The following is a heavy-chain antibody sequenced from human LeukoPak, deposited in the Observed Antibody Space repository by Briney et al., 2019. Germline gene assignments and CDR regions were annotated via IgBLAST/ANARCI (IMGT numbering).Heavy chain of an antibody. CDR1: GYTFTGYY. CDR2: INPNSGGT. V-gene: IGHV1-2*02. Sequence: ASVKVSCKASGYTFTGYYMHWVRQAPGQGLEWMGWINPNSGGTNYAQKFQGRVTMTRDTSISTAYMELSRLRSDDTAVYYCARGLYYYGSGSYYNGLSPDFDIWGQGTMVTVSS. CDR3: ARGLYYYGSGSYYNGLSPDFDI. D-gene: IGHD3-10*01. J-gene: IGHJ3*02.